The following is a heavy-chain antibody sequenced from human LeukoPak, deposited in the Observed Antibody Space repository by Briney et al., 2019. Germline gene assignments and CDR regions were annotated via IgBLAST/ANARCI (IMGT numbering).Heavy chain of an antibody. D-gene: IGHD3-22*01. Sequence: KPGASVKVSCKTSGYSFSSYGVAWVRQSPGQGLEWMGWISGYNGKTDYAENLQGRVTMTTDTSTSTGYMELRSLRSDDTAVYYRAREGALHDTRDHYLSWFDPWGQGTLVTVSS. V-gene: IGHV1-18*01. CDR2: ISGYNGKT. CDR1: GYSFSSYG. CDR3: AREGALHDTRDHYLSWFDP. J-gene: IGHJ5*02.